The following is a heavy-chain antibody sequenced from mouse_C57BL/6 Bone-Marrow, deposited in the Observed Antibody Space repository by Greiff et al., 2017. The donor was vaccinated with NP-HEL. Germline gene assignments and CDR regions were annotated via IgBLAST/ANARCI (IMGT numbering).Heavy chain of an antibody. D-gene: IGHD2-4*01. CDR1: GYTFTDYY. J-gene: IGHJ4*01. Sequence: EVQLQQSGPELVKPGASVKISCKASGYTFTDYYMNWVKLSPGQSLEWIGYIIPNTGGTSYNQKFKGKGTLTVAKASGTAYMELRSLTSEDSAVYYCARAPYYDYDGAMDYWGQGTSVTVSA. CDR2: IIPNTGGT. V-gene: IGHV1-26*01. CDR3: ARAPYYDYDGAMDY.